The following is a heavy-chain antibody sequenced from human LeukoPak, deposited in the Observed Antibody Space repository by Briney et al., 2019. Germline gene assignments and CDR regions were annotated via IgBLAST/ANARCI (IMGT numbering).Heavy chain of an antibody. J-gene: IGHJ2*01. CDR3: ARVNTGNWYFDL. CDR1: GFTFSRYW. CDR2: INTDGSTT. Sequence: PGGSLRLSCAASGFTFSRYWMHWVRQAPGKGLVWVSGINTDGSTTSYADSVRGRFTISRDNAENTVYLQMNSLGAEDTALYFCARVNTGNWYFDLWGRGTLVTVSS. V-gene: IGHV3-74*01. D-gene: IGHD3-10*01.